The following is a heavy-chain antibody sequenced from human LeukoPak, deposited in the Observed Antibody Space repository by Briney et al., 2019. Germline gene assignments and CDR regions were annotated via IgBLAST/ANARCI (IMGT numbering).Heavy chain of an antibody. CDR2: ISAYNGNT. D-gene: IGHD2-15*01. CDR3: ARSRRKDCSGGSCYLDY. V-gene: IGHV1-18*01. Sequence: ASVNVSCMASGYAFTSYGISWVRQAPGQGLEWMGWISAYNGNTNYAQKLQGRVTMTTDTSTSTAYMELRSLRSDDTAVYYCARSRRKDCSGGSCYLDYWGQGTLVTVSS. CDR1: GYAFTSYG. J-gene: IGHJ4*02.